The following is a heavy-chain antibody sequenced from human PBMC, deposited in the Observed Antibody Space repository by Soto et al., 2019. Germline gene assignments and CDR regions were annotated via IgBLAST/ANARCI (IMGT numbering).Heavy chain of an antibody. CDR1: GGSISSSSYY. CDR3: ARHTKGVWFGELSWFDP. J-gene: IGHJ5*02. D-gene: IGHD3-10*01. V-gene: IGHV4-39*01. Sequence: PSETLSLTCTVSGGSISSSSYYWGWIRQPPGKGLEWIGSIYYSGSTYYNPSLKSRVTISVDTSKNQFSLKLSSVTAADTAVYYCARHTKGVWFGELSWFDPWGQGTLVTVSS. CDR2: IYYSGST.